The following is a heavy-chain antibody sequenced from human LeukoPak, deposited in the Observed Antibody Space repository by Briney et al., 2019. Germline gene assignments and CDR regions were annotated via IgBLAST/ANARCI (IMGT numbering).Heavy chain of an antibody. J-gene: IGHJ5*02. V-gene: IGHV1-18*01. D-gene: IGHD3-10*01. CDR1: GYTFTSYG. Sequence: ASVKVSCKASGYTFTSYGISWVRQAPGQRLEWMGWISAYNGNTNYAQKLQGRVTMTTDTSTSTAYMELRSLRSDDTAVYYCAMIWFGELLQINWFDPWGQGTLVTVSS. CDR2: ISAYNGNT. CDR3: AMIWFGELLQINWFDP.